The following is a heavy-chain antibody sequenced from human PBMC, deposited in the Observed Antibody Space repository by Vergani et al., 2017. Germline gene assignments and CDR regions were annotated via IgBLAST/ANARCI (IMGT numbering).Heavy chain of an antibody. CDR2: ISWNSGAV. CDR1: GITFWKFG. D-gene: IGHD5-12*01. Sequence: EEDLVESGGGLAQPGGSLRLSCEASGITFWKFGMHWVRQGPGKGLEWVSGISWNSGAVDYADSVRGRFTISRDNAKNSLFLEMNSLRFEDTAVYFCTKGSVYYHDSAGHGYDPYTGFDLWGQGTLVTVSS. V-gene: IGHV3-9*01. CDR3: TKGSVYYHDSAGHGYDPYTGFDL. J-gene: IGHJ3*01.